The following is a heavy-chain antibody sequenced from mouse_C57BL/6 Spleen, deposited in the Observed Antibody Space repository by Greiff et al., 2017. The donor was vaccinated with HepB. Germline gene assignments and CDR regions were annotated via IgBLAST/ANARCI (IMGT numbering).Heavy chain of an antibody. CDR2: ISYDGSN. CDR3: ASGDDYYGSPWYAY. D-gene: IGHD1-1*01. V-gene: IGHV3-6*01. J-gene: IGHJ3*01. CDR1: GYSITSGYY. Sequence: VQLQQSGPGLVKPSQSLSLTCSVTGYSITSGYYWNWIRQFPGNKLEWMGYISYDGSNNYNPSLKNRISITRDTSKNQFFLKFNSVTTEDTATYYCASGDDYYGSPWYAYWGQGTLVTVSA.